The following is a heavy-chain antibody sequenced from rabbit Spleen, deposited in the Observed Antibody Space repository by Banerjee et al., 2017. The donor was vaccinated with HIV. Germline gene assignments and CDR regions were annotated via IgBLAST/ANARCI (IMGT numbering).Heavy chain of an antibody. CDR2: MDTGSSGFT. J-gene: IGHJ6*01. D-gene: IGHD8-1*01. CDR1: GIDFSSVYY. CDR3: ARDSGSSFSSYGMDL. V-gene: IGHV1S45*01. Sequence: QEQLEESGGDLVKPEGSLTLTCTASGIDFSSVYYICWVRQAPGKGLEWIACMDTGSSGFTYFASWAKGRFTISKTSSTTVTLQMTSLTAADTATYFCARDSGSSFSSYGMDLWGQGTLVTVS.